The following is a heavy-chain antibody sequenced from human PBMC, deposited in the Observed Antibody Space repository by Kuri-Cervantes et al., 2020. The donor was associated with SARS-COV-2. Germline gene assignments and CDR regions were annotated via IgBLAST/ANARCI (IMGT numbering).Heavy chain of an antibody. CDR2: ISAYNGNT. CDR1: GYTFISYG. D-gene: IGHD1-26*01. V-gene: IGHV1-18*04. J-gene: IGHJ5*02. Sequence: ASVKVSCKASGYTFISYGITWVRQAPGQGLEWMGWISAYNGNTNYAQKLQGRVTMTTDTSTNTAYMELRSLRSDDTAVYYCARDSGSYLRWFDPWGQGTLVTVSS. CDR3: ARDSGSYLRWFDP.